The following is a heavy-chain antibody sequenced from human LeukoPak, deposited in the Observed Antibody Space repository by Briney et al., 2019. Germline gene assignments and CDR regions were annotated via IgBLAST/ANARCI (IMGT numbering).Heavy chain of an antibody. CDR3: AKDRRVGATKGLGAFDK. V-gene: IGHV3-30*18. Sequence: GALRLSCAASGFTFSSYGMHWVRQAPGKGLEWVAVISYDGGNKYYADSVKGRFTISRDNSKNTLYLQMNSLRAEDTAVYYCAKDRRVGATKGLGAFDKWGQGTMVIVSS. CDR1: GFTFSSYG. J-gene: IGHJ3*02. CDR2: ISYDGGNK. D-gene: IGHD1-26*01.